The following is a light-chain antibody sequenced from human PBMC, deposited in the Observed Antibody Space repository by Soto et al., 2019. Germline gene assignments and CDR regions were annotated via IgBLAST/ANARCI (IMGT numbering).Light chain of an antibody. J-gene: IGKJ3*01. V-gene: IGKV4-1*01. CDR3: QQFYSDPFT. CDR2: WAS. CDR1: QSVLYSSNNKNY. Sequence: DIVMTQSPDSLTVSLGERATINCKSSQSVLYSSNNKNYLAWYQQKPGQPPKLLIYWASTRESGVPDRFSGSGSGTDFTLTISNLQAEDVAVYYCQQFYSDPFTFGPRTKVDIK.